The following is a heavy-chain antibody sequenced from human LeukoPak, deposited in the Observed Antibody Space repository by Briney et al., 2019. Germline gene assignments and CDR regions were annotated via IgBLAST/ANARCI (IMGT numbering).Heavy chain of an antibody. V-gene: IGHV4-39*01. Sequence: SETLSLTCTVSGGSISSSSYYWGWIRQPPGKGLEWIGSIYYSGSTYYNPSLKSRVTISVDTSKNQFSLKLSSVTAADTAVYYCARHAAVAGTPDYWGQGTLVTVSS. CDR2: IYYSGST. CDR3: ARHAAVAGTPDY. CDR1: GGSISSSSYY. J-gene: IGHJ4*02. D-gene: IGHD6-19*01.